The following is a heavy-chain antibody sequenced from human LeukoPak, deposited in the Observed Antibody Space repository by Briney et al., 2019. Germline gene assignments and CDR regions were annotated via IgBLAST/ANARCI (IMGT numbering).Heavy chain of an antibody. CDR1: GFPFSTYA. Sequence: GGSLRLSCAASGFPFSTYAMSWVRQAPGMRLEWVSSISDGGDSTHYADSVEGRFTISRDNSKNTLYLQMNSLRAEDTAVYYCATSPDDSSGYYLDYWGQGTLVTVSS. CDR3: ATSPDDSSGYYLDY. D-gene: IGHD3-22*01. CDR2: ISDGGDST. J-gene: IGHJ4*02. V-gene: IGHV3-23*01.